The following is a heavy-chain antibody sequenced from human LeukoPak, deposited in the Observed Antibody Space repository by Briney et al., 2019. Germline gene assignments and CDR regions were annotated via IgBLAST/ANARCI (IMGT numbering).Heavy chain of an antibody. V-gene: IGHV3-30*02. D-gene: IGHD3-22*01. CDR3: AKDLAVFASYYDSSGYDY. CDR2: IRYDGSNK. CDR1: GFTFSSYG. J-gene: IGHJ4*02. Sequence: AGGSLRLSCAASGFTFSSYGMHWVRQAPGKGLEWVACIRYDGSNKYYADSVKGRFTISRDNSKNTLYLQMNSLRAEDTAVYYCAKDLAVFASYYDSSGYDYWGQGTLVTVS.